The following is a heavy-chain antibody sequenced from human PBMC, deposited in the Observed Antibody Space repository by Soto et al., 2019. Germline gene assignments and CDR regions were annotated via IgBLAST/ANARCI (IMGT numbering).Heavy chain of an antibody. CDR2: ISSDGSNK. CDR3: AKDGDSSSSAYYYYGMDV. V-gene: IGHV3-30*18. D-gene: IGHD6-6*01. Sequence: QVQLVESGGGVVQPGRSLRLSCAASGFTFSSYGMHWVRQAPGKGLEWGAVISSDGSNKYYADSVKGRFTISRDNSKNTLYLQMNSRRAEDTAVYYCAKDGDSSSSAYYYYGMDVWGQGTTVTVSS. J-gene: IGHJ6*02. CDR1: GFTFSSYG.